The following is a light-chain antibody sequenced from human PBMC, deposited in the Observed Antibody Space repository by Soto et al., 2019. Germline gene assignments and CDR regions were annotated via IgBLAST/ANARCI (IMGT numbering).Light chain of an antibody. J-gene: IGLJ2*01. CDR1: SGHSNYA. CDR3: QTWGTGIVI. Sequence: QLVLTQSPSASASLGASVKLTCTLSSGHSNYAIAWHQQQPEKGPRYLMKLNRDGSHSKGDGIPNRFSGSSSGAERYLTXXXXXXXXXXXYYCQTWGTGIVIFGGGTKLTVL. V-gene: IGLV4-69*01. CDR2: LNRDGSH.